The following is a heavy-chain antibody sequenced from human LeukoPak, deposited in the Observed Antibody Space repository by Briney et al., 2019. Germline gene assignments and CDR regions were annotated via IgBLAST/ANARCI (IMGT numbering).Heavy chain of an antibody. V-gene: IGHV3-48*04. CDR1: GFTFSSYS. D-gene: IGHD3-22*01. CDR2: ISSSSSTI. Sequence: GGSLRLSCAASGFTFSSYSMNWVRQAPGKGLEWVSYISSSSSTIYYADSVKGRFTISRDNAKNSLYPQMNSLRAEDTAVYYCARARHYDSSYYYYYYMDVWGKGTTVTVSS. J-gene: IGHJ6*03. CDR3: ARARHYDSSYYYYYYMDV.